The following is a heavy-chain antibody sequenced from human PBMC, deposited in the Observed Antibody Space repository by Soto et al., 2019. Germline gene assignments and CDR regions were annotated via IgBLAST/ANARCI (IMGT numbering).Heavy chain of an antibody. CDR3: AKVGYSSSSFGMDV. V-gene: IGHV3-23*01. J-gene: IGHJ6*02. CDR1: GFTFSSYA. D-gene: IGHD6-13*01. CDR2: ISGSGGST. Sequence: EVQLLESGGGLVQPGGSLRLSCAASGFTFSSYAMSWVRQAPGKGLEWVSAISGSGGSTYYADSVKGRFTISRDNSKNTLYLQRNSLRAEDTAVYYCAKVGYSSSSFGMDVWGQGTTGTVSS.